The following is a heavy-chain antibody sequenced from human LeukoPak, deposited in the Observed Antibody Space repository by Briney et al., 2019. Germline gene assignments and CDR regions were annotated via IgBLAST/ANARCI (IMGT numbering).Heavy chain of an antibody. Sequence: GGSLRLSCAASGFTLSTYWVNWVRQAPGKGLEWVATIKQDGSEKYYVDSVKGRFTISRDNAKNSLYLQMNSLRAEDTAVYYCARDRNTDFWSGYYTNYCDYWGQGTLVTVSS. CDR3: ARDRNTDFWSGYYTNYCDY. D-gene: IGHD3-3*01. CDR2: IKQDGSEK. CDR1: GFTLSTYW. V-gene: IGHV3-7*01. J-gene: IGHJ4*02.